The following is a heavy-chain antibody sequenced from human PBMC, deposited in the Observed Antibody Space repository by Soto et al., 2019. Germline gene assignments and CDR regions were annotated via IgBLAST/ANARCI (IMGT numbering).Heavy chain of an antibody. V-gene: IGHV3-15*01. Sequence: EVQLVESGGGFVKPGGSLRLSCAASGFTFSNAWMSWVRQAPGKGLEWVGRIKSKTDGGTTDYAAPVKGRFTISRDDSKNTLYLQMNSLKTEDTAVYYCTTGPPYYYYMDVWGKGTTVTVSS. CDR2: IKSKTDGGTT. CDR3: TTGPPYYYYMDV. J-gene: IGHJ6*03. CDR1: GFTFSNAW.